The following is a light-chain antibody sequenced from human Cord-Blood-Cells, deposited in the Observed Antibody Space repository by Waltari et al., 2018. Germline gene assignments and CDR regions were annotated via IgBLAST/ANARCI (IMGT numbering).Light chain of an antibody. Sequence: QPALTQPPSASGSPGQSVTISCTGTSSDVGGYNYVSWYQQHPGNAPQLMIYEVSKRPSGVPDRFSGSKSGNTASLTVSGLQAEDEADYDCSSYAGSNNLRVFGGGTKLTVL. J-gene: IGLJ2*01. CDR2: EVS. CDR1: SSDVGGYNY. CDR3: SSYAGSNNLRV. V-gene: IGLV2-8*01.